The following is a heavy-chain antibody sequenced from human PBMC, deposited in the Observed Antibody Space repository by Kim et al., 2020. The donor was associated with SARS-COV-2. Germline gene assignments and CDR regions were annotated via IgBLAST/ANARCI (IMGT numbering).Heavy chain of an antibody. CDR3: ARTPVWSSGDDGVYCDN. CDR1: GYTFTSFG. Sequence: ASVKVSCKASGYTFTSFGITWLRQAPGQGLEWMGWISAYNGNTKYVQRLQDRVTMTTDTSTSTAYMELRSLRSDDTAVYYCARTPVWSSGDDGVYCDNWGQGTLVTVSS. J-gene: IGHJ4*02. CDR2: ISAYNGNT. D-gene: IGHD5-12*01. V-gene: IGHV1-18*01.